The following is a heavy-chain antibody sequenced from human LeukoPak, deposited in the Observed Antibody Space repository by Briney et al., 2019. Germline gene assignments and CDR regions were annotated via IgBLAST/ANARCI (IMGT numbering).Heavy chain of an antibody. D-gene: IGHD2-2*01. V-gene: IGHV3-30-3*01. CDR1: GFTFSSYA. CDR3: XXXXXXXXXSCLTPTAAFDI. Sequence: GGSLRLSCAASGFTFSSYAMHWVRQAPGKGLEWVAVISYDGSNKYYADSVKGRFTISRDNSKNTLYLQMNSLRAEDTAVYYXXXXXXXXXXSCLTPTAAFDIWGQGTMVTVSS. J-gene: IGHJ3*02. CDR2: ISYDGSNK.